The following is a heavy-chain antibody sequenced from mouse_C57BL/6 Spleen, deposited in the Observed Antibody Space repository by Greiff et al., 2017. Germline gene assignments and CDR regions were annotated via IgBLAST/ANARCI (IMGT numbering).Heavy chain of an antibody. CDR2: ILPGSGST. J-gene: IGHJ4*01. CDR1: GYTFTGYW. D-gene: IGHD3-3*01. V-gene: IGHV1-9*01. CDR3: ARKGWDGVEAMDD. Sequence: QVQLQQSGAELMKPGASVKLSCKATGYTFTGYWIEWVKQSPGHGLEWIGEILPGSGSTNYNEKFKGKATFTADTSSITAYMQLSSLTTEDSAIYCCARKGWDGVEAMDDWGQGTSVTVSS.